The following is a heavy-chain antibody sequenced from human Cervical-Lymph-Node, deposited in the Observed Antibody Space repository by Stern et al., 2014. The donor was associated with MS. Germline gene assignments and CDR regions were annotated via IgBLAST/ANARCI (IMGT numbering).Heavy chain of an antibody. V-gene: IGHV1-69*06. D-gene: IGHD3-16*01. Sequence: QVQLMQSGAEVKKPGSSVKVSCKASGGISWVRQAPGQGLEYMGGVIPFVGPSHYAQKFQGRVTITADTSTNTAYLELSSLKSDDPAIYYWARGGGDNWFDPWGQGTLVTVSS. CDR2: VIPFVGPS. CDR1: GG. J-gene: IGHJ5*02. CDR3: ARGGGDNWFDP.